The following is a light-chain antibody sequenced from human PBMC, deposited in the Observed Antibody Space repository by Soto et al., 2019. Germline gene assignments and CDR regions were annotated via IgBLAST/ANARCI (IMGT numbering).Light chain of an antibody. J-gene: IGKJ3*01. CDR2: AAS. Sequence: DIQMTQSPSSLSASVGDRITITCRASQTIGTYLSWYNQRPGKAPKLLIYAASTLQRGAPSRLSGSGSGTDFTLTISSLQPEDFATYYCQQGYSFPRTFGPGTKVDIK. CDR1: QTIGTY. CDR3: QQGYSFPRT. V-gene: IGKV1-39*01.